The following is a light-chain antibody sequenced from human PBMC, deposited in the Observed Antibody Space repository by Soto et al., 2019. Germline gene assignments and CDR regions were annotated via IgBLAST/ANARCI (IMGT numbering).Light chain of an antibody. CDR2: EVS. J-gene: IGLJ1*01. CDR1: SSDVGNYKY. CDR3: ISYTSDDVRYV. Sequence: QSVLTQPASVSGSPGQSITISCTGTSSDVGNYKYVSWYQQHPGKAPKLMIYEVSNRPSGVSNRFSGSKSGNTASLTISGLQSEDEADYYCISYTSDDVRYVFGTGTKVTVL. V-gene: IGLV2-14*01.